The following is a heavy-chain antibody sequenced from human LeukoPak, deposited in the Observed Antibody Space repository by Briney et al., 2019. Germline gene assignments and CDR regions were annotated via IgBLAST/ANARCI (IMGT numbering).Heavy chain of an antibody. V-gene: IGHV3-74*01. CDR2: INGDGRNI. D-gene: IGHD6-13*01. J-gene: IGHJ4*02. Sequence: GWSLRLSCVASGFTFSSYWMHWVRQDPRKGLVWVSRINGDGRNINYADSVRGRFTISRDNAKNTLYLQLNSLRAEDTAVYYCAREGITAAADYWGQGTLVTVSS. CDR3: AREGITAAADY. CDR1: GFTFSSYW.